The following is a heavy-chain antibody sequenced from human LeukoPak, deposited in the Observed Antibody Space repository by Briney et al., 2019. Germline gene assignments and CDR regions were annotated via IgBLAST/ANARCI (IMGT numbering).Heavy chain of an antibody. Sequence: SETPSLTCSVSGGSISSHYWTWIRQPPGKPLEWIGRVDHGGSTNYNPSLKSRVAISVDTSTNQFSLRLNSVTAADTAVYYCARILTDSRGWYHFDYWGQGTLVTVSS. CDR3: ARILTDSRGWYHFDY. D-gene: IGHD6-19*01. CDR2: VDHGGST. V-gene: IGHV4-59*08. CDR1: GGSISSHY. J-gene: IGHJ4*02.